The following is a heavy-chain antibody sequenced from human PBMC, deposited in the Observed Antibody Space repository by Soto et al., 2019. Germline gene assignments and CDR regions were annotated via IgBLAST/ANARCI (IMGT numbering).Heavy chain of an antibody. D-gene: IGHD3-3*01. V-gene: IGHV1-2*02. CDR1: GYTFTGYY. J-gene: IGHJ5*02. CDR3: ARGRITIFGVVISWFDP. CDR2: INPNSGGT. Sequence: ASVKVSCKASGYTFTGYYMHWVRQAPGQGLEWMGWINPNSGGTNYAQKFQGRVTMTRDKSISTSYMELSRLRSDDTAVYYCARGRITIFGVVISWFDPWGQGTLVTVSS.